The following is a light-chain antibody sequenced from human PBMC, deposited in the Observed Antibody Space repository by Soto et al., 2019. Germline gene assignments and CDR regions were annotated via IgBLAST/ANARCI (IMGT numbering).Light chain of an antibody. CDR2: WAS. CDR3: QQYYTTPFT. V-gene: IGKV4-1*01. CDR1: QSVLYSSKNKNY. J-gene: IGKJ3*01. Sequence: DIVMTQSPDSLAVSLGERATINCKSSQSVLYSSKNKNYLAWYQQKPGQVPKLLIYWASTRESGVPDRFSGSGSGTDFTLTISSLQAEDVAVYYGQQYYTTPFTFGPGTKVYIK.